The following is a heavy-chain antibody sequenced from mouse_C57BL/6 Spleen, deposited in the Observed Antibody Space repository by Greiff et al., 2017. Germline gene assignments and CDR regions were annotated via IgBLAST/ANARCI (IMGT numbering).Heavy chain of an antibody. CDR2: IDPSDSYT. CDR3: ARSGGNYRFDY. J-gene: IGHJ2*01. D-gene: IGHD2-1*01. V-gene: IGHV1-69*01. Sequence: QVQLQQPGAELVMPGASVKLSCKASGYTFTSYWMHWVKQRPGQGLEWIGEIDPSDSYTNYNQKFKGKSTLTVDKSSSTAYMQLSSLTSEDSAVYYCARSGGNYRFDYWGQGTTLTVSS. CDR1: GYTFTSYW.